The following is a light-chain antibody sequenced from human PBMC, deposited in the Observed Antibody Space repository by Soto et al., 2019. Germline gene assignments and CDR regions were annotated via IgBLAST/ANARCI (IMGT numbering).Light chain of an antibody. CDR3: QQRRYWPVT. CDR2: DAS. V-gene: IGKV3-11*01. CDR1: QSVSSY. Sequence: EIVWTQSPAILSMSPGERATLSCRASQSVSSYFAWYQQKPGQAPRLLIYDASSRATGVPARFSGSGSGTDFTLTISSLEPEDFAVYYCQQRRYWPVTFGQGTKVAIK. J-gene: IGKJ1*01.